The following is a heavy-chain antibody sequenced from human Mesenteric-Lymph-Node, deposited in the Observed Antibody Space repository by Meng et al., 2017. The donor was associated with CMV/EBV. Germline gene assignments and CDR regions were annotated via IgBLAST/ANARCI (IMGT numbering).Heavy chain of an antibody. CDR1: GYTFTSYG. CDR2: IIPFLDVA. Sequence: SVKVSCKASGYTFTSYGISWVRQAPGQGLEWMGQIIPFLDVANYAKKFQARLKISVDKSTATVYMELSSLRSEDMAVYFCARRVGTGIASPADLWGQGTLVTVSS. D-gene: IGHD2-21*02. J-gene: IGHJ5*02. V-gene: IGHV1-69*10. CDR3: ARRVGTGIASPADL.